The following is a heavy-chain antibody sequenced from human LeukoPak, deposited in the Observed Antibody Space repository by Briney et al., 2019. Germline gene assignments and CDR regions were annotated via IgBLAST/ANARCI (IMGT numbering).Heavy chain of an antibody. J-gene: IGHJ4*02. V-gene: IGHV4-34*01. CDR1: GGSFSGYY. CDR3: ARGELQYSSGRYAVRVLDY. CDR2: INHSGST. D-gene: IGHD6-19*01. Sequence: SETLSLTCAVYGGSFSGYYWSWIRQPPGKGLEWIGEINHSGSTNYNPSLKSRVIISVDTSKNQFSLTVTSVTAADTAVYYCARGELQYSSGRYAVRVLDYWGQGTLVTVSS.